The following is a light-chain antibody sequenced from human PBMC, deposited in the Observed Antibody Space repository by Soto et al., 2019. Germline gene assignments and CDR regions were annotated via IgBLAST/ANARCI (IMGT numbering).Light chain of an antibody. V-gene: IGKV3-15*01. J-gene: IGKJ1*01. CDR1: QSVSKD. CDR3: QQYNQWPRT. CDR2: DAS. Sequence: EIVMTQSPATLSVSPGERVTLSCRASQSVSKDLAWYQQKPGQAPGLLIYDASTRATGIPARFSGTGSGTEFTLTINSLQSEDFAVYFCQQYNQWPRTFGQGTKVEIK.